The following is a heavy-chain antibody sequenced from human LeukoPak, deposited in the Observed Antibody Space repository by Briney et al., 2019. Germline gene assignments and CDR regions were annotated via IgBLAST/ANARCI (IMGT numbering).Heavy chain of an antibody. CDR1: GFIFSSHW. Sequence: PGGSLRLSCTSSGFIFSSHWMNWVRQAPGKGPEWVANIKYDGSEQYHVDSVKGRFSISRDNTKDLLYLQMNSLRVEDTAVYYCARDYGWSFANWGQGTLVTVSS. V-gene: IGHV3-7*03. D-gene: IGHD3-10*01. CDR2: IKYDGSEQ. J-gene: IGHJ4*02. CDR3: ARDYGWSFAN.